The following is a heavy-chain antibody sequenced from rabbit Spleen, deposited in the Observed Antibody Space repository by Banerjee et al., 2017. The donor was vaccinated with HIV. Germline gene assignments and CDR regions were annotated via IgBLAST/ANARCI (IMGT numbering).Heavy chain of an antibody. CDR3: ARDLYEGDRNVYDL. V-gene: IGHV1S45*01. J-gene: IGHJ4*01. D-gene: IGHD6-1*01. CDR2: VDIGSGRT. CDR1: GFSFSSAYD. Sequence: QEQLVESGGGLVQPGASLTLTCTASGFSFSSAYDMCWVRQAPGKGPEWIGYVDIGSGRTYYASWAKGRFTISKTSSTTVTLQMTSLTAADTATYFCARDLYEGDRNVYDLWGPGTLVTVS.